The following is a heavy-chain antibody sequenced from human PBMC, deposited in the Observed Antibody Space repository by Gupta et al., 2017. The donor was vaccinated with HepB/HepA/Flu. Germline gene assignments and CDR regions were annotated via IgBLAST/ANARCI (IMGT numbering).Heavy chain of an antibody. CDR2: INGYNGVT. V-gene: IGHV1-18*01. CDR3: ARDRYCTSSNCYYVGSDYYYMDV. Sequence: QVQLVQSGSELKKPGASVKVSCKTSGYTLDTYGLSWVRQAPGQGLEWMGGINGYNGVTNYAQRLQGRVTMTMDTSTSTAYMELRSLRSDDTAVYYCARDRYCTSSNCYYVGSDYYYMDVWGKGTTVTV. CDR1: GYTLDTYG. D-gene: IGHD2-2*01. J-gene: IGHJ6*03.